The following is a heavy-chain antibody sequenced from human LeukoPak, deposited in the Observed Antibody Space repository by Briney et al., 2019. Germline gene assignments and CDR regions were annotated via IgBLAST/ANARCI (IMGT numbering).Heavy chain of an antibody. CDR1: GFTFSSYG. V-gene: IGHV3-30*02. CDR3: AKDRGITMIPSSEYFQH. CDR2: IRYDGSNK. D-gene: IGHD3-22*01. J-gene: IGHJ1*01. Sequence: GGSLRLSCAASGFTFSSYGMHWVRQAPGKGLEWVALIRYDGSNKYYADTVKGRFTISRDNSKNTLYLQMNSLRAEDTAVYYCAKDRGITMIPSSEYFQHWGQGTLVTVSS.